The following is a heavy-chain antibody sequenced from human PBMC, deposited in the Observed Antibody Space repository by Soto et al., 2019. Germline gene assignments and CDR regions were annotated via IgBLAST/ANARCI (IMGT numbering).Heavy chain of an antibody. Sequence: QVQLQVSGPGLVKPSQTLSLTCTVSGGSISSGGYYWSWIRQHPGKGLEWIGYIYYSGSTYYNPSLKSRVTISVDTSKNQFSLKLSSVTAADTAVYYCARLTYSSGYRFDYWGQGTLVTVSS. CDR1: GGSISSGGYY. J-gene: IGHJ4*02. D-gene: IGHD6-19*01. CDR3: ARLTYSSGYRFDY. CDR2: IYYSGST. V-gene: IGHV4-31*03.